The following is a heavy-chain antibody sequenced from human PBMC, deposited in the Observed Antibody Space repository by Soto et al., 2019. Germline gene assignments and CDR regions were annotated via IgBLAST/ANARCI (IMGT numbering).Heavy chain of an antibody. CDR1: GGTFSSYT. V-gene: IGHV1-69*02. CDR2: IIPILGIA. Sequence: QVQLVQSGAEVKKLGSSVKVSCKASGGTFSSYTISWVRQAPGQGLEWMGRIIPILGIANYAQKFQGRVTITADKSTSTAYMELSSLRSEDTAVYYCARGDFPNYYYYYGMDVWGQGTTVTVSS. CDR3: ARGDFPNYYYYYGMDV. J-gene: IGHJ6*02. D-gene: IGHD2-21*02.